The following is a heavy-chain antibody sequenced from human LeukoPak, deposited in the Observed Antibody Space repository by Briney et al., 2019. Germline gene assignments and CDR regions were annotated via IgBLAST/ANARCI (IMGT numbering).Heavy chain of an antibody. CDR1: GFTVSSIY. J-gene: IGHJ6*02. Sequence: GGSLRLSCAASGFTVSSIYMSWVRQAPGKGLEWVSVIYGGGGTYYADSVKGRFTISRDNSKNTLYLQMDSLRAEDAAVYYCARAAAAGYRGYYYYGMDVRGQGTTVTVSS. CDR3: ARAAAAGYRGYYYYGMDV. V-gene: IGHV3-66*01. D-gene: IGHD6-13*01. CDR2: IYGGGGT.